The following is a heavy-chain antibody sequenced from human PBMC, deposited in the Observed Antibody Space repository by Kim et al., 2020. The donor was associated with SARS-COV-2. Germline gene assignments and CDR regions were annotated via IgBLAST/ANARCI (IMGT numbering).Heavy chain of an antibody. J-gene: IGHJ4*02. V-gene: IGHV1-46*01. CDR3: ARDTTKWSFDY. Sequence: ASVKVSCKASGYTFTNYKMHWVRQAPGQGLEWMGILTPIDGATTYAQKFQGRVTLTRDTSTSTVHMELSSLGSGDTAVYYCARDTTKWSFDYWGQGTLVTVSS. CDR2: LTPIDGAT. CDR1: GYTFTNYK. D-gene: IGHD1-26*01.